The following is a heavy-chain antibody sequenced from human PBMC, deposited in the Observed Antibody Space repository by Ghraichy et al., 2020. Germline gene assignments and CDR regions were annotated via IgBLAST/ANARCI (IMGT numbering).Heavy chain of an antibody. Sequence: ETLSLTCTVSGGSISSSSYYWGWIRQPPGKGLEWIGSIYYSGSTYYNPSLKSRVTISVDTSKNQFSLKLSSVTAADTAVYYCARDIYSSSSSDWFDPWGQGTLVTVSS. CDR3: ARDIYSSSSSDWFDP. V-gene: IGHV4-39*07. D-gene: IGHD6-6*01. J-gene: IGHJ5*02. CDR1: GGSISSSSYY. CDR2: IYYSGST.